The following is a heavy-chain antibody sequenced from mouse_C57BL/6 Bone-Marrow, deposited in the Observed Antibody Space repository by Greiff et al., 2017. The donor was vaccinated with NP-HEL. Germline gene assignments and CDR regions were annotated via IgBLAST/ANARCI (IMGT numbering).Heavy chain of an antibody. CDR2: IRNKANGYTT. CDR1: GFTFTDYY. D-gene: IGHD1-1*01. CDR3: ARSITTVVVDAMDY. Sequence: EVQLVGSGGGLVQPGGSLSLSCAASGFTFTDYYMSWVRQPPGKALEWLGFIRNKANGYTTEYSASVKGRFTISRDNSQSILYLQMNALRAEDSATYYCARSITTVVVDAMDYWGQGTSVTVSS. V-gene: IGHV7-3*01. J-gene: IGHJ4*01.